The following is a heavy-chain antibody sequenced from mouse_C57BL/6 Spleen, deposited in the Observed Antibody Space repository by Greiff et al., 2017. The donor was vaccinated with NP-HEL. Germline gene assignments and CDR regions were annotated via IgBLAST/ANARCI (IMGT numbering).Heavy chain of an antibody. Sequence: VQLQQPGAELVMPGASVKLSCKASGYTFTSYWMHWVKQRPGQGLEWIGEIDPSDSYTNYNQKFKGKSTLTVDKSSSTAYMQLSSLTSEDSAVYYCARAQLRLRIDDWGQGTTLTVSS. CDR3: ARAQLRLRIDD. CDR1: GYTFTSYW. D-gene: IGHD3-2*02. J-gene: IGHJ2*01. V-gene: IGHV1-69*01. CDR2: IDPSDSYT.